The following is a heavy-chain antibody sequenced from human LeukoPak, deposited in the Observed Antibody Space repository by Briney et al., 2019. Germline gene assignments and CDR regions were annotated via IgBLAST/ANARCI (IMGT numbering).Heavy chain of an antibody. D-gene: IGHD3-22*01. J-gene: IGHJ4*02. Sequence: GGSLRLSCAASGFTFSSYGMHWVRQAPGKGLEWVAVISYDGSNKYYADSVKGRFTISRDNSKNTLYLQMNSLRAEDTAVYYCAKGLRITMIVGTWGQGTLVTVSS. CDR1: GFTFSSYG. V-gene: IGHV3-30*18. CDR2: ISYDGSNK. CDR3: AKGLRITMIVGT.